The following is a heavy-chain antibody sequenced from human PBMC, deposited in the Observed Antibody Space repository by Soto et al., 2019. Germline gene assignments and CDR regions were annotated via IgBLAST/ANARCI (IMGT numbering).Heavy chain of an antibody. D-gene: IGHD1-1*01. CDR3: ARDQSWHDLVYWYDP. J-gene: IGHJ5*02. CDR1: GYSFTGHY. CDR2: IFPGGTNV. V-gene: IGHV1-46*03. Sequence: ASVKVSCKAIGYSFTGHYMHWVRQAPGQGLEWMGTIFPGGTNVAYAQKFQGRVTMTKDTSTSTVYMELNSLTSDDTAVYYCARDQSWHDLVYWYDPWSQGSLVTVSS.